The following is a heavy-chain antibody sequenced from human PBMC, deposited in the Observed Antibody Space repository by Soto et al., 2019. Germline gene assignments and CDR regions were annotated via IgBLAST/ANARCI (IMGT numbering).Heavy chain of an antibody. CDR3: ARESPGSNWYAH. CDR2: VKPDGTQK. CDR1: GFSFSDYW. Sequence: VGSLRLSCETSGFSFSDYWMSWVRRAPGKGLEWVANVKPDGTQKFYVDSVRGRFTIFRDNTKKSLFLQMNSLTAEDTGIYYCARESPGSNWYAHWGQEPRSPSPQ. V-gene: IGHV3-7*05. J-gene: IGHJ5*02.